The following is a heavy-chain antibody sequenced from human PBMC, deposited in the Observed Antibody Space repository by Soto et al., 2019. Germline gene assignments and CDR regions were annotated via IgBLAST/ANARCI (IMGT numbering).Heavy chain of an antibody. Sequence: SETLSLTCTVSGGSISSYYWSWIRQPPGKGLEWIGYIYYSGSTNYNPSLKSRVTMAVDMSKNQFSLKLSSVTAADTAVYYCARHCSGGSCYYAFDIWGQGTMVTVSS. V-gene: IGHV4-59*08. CDR3: ARHCSGGSCYYAFDI. CDR1: GGSISSYY. CDR2: IYYSGST. J-gene: IGHJ3*02. D-gene: IGHD2-15*01.